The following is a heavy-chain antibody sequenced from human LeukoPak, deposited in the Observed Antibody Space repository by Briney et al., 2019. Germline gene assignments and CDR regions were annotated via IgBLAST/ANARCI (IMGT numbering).Heavy chain of an antibody. V-gene: IGHV4-30-4*01. CDR2: IYYSGST. D-gene: IGHD2-2*01. Sequence: WIRQPPGKGLEWIGYIYYSGSTYYNPSLKSRVTISVDTSKNQFSLKLSSVTAADTAVYYCARDAILYGMDVWGQGTTVTVSS. CDR3: ARDAILYGMDV. J-gene: IGHJ6*02.